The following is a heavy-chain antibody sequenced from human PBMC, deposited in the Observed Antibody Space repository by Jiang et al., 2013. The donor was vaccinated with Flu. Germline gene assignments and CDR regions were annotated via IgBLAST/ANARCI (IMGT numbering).Heavy chain of an antibody. CDR3: ASLTDCSSTSCR. J-gene: IGHJ4*02. CDR2: SSGSTI. D-gene: IGHD2-2*01. Sequence: SSGSTIYYADSVKGRFTISRDNAKNSLYLQMNSLRAEDTAVYYCASLTDCSSTSCRWGQGTLVTVSS. V-gene: IGHV3-11*01.